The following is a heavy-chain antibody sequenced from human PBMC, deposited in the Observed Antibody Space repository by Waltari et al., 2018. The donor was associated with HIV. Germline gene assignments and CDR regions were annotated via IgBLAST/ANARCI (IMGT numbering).Heavy chain of an antibody. D-gene: IGHD3-10*01. CDR2: RSNSVTT. CDR1: GGSVSSFH. CDR3: ARLNFGRAGSYSDYYYYGMDV. Sequence: QVQLQESGPGLVKPSETLSLTCTVSGGSVSSFHWGWMRQPPGKGLELLGYRSNSVTTRYNPSLQSLRTISEDTSKNHFSLTLTSVTTADTAVYYCARLNFGRAGSYSDYYYYGMDVWGPGTTVTVSS. V-gene: IGHV4-59*02. J-gene: IGHJ6*02.